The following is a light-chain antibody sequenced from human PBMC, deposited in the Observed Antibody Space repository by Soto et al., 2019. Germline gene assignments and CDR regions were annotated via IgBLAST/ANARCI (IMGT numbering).Light chain of an antibody. CDR3: SSYTTNKTLV. CDR1: SSDVGAHNF. Sequence: QSVLTQPASVSGSPGQSITISCTGTSSDVGAHNFVSWYQQHPGKAPKLMFYEVSNRPPGLSDRFSASKSGTTASLTISGLQAEDEADYFCSSYTTNKTLVFGGGTKVTVL. V-gene: IGLV2-14*01. J-gene: IGLJ2*01. CDR2: EVS.